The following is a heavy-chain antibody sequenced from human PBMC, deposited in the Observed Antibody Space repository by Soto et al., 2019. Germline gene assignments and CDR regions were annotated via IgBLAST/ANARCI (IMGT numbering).Heavy chain of an antibody. CDR3: ARVIYGSFDY. D-gene: IGHD3-10*01. J-gene: IGHJ4*02. CDR1: GFTFSSYG. Sequence: QVQLVESGGGVVQPGRSLRLSCAASGFTFSSYGMHWVRQAPGKGLEWVAVIWYDGSNKYYADSVKGRFTISRDNSKNTLYLQMNGLRAVDTAVYYCARVIYGSFDYWGQGTLVTVSS. V-gene: IGHV3-33*01. CDR2: IWYDGSNK.